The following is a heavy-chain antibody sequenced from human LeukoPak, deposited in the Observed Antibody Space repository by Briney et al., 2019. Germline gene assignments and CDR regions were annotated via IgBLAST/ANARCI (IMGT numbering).Heavy chain of an antibody. CDR3: ARDRRSSSWSYTGYFQH. D-gene: IGHD6-13*01. V-gene: IGHV1-18*01. CDR1: GYTFTSYG. Sequence: GASVKVSCKASGYTFTSYGISWVRQAPGQGLEWMGWISAYNGNTNYAQKLQGRVTMTTDTSTSTAYMELRSLRSDDTAVYYCARDRRSSSWSYTGYFQHWGQGTLVTVSS. J-gene: IGHJ1*01. CDR2: ISAYNGNT.